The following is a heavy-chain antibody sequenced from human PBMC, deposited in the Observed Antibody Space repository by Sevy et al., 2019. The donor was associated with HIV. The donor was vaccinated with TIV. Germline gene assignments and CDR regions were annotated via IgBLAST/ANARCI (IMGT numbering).Heavy chain of an antibody. Sequence: SETLSLTCAVYGGSFRGFYWSWIRQPPGKGLEWIGEINHNGSTNYNSSLKSRVTISVDTSKNQFSLKVSSVTAADTAVYYCASTLGYSGTYYFDYWGQGTLVTVSS. J-gene: IGHJ4*02. CDR2: INHNGST. V-gene: IGHV4-34*01. CDR3: ASTLGYSGTYYFDY. CDR1: GGSFRGFY. D-gene: IGHD5-12*01.